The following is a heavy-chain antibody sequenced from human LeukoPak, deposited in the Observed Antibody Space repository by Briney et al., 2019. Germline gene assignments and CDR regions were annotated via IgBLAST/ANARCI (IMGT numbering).Heavy chain of an antibody. CDR3: TLWFGEGIDY. CDR1: GFTFSSYG. Sequence: PGRSLRLSCAASGFTFSSYGMHWVRQAPGKGLEWVAVISYDGSNKYYADSVKGRFTTSRDNSKNTLYLQMNSLRAEDTAVYYCTLWFGEGIDYWGQGTPVTVSS. CDR2: ISYDGSNK. J-gene: IGHJ4*02. D-gene: IGHD3-10*01. V-gene: IGHV3-30*03.